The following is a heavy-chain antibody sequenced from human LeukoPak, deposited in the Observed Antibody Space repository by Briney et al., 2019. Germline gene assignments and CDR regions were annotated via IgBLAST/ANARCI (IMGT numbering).Heavy chain of an antibody. Sequence: SETLSLTCTVSGGSISSGSYYWSWIRQPAGKGLEWIGRIYTSGSTNYNPSLKSRVTISVDTSKNQFSLKLSSVTAADTAVYYCVYYFDYWGQGTLVTVSS. J-gene: IGHJ4*02. V-gene: IGHV4-61*02. CDR2: IYTSGST. CDR3: VYYFDY. CDR1: GGSISSGSYY.